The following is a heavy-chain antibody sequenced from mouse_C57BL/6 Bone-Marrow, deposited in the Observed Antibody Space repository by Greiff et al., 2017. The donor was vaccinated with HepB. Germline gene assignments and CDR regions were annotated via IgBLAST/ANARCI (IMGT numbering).Heavy chain of an antibody. V-gene: IGHV1-85*01. Sequence: QVQLQQSGPELVKPGASVKLSCKASGYTFTSYDINWVKQRPGQGREWIGWIYPRDGSTKYNEKFKGKATLTVDTSSSTAYMELHSLTSEDSAVYFCARSAYYSNYGRYWYFDVWGTGTTVTVSS. CDR2: IYPRDGST. D-gene: IGHD2-5*01. CDR3: ARSAYYSNYGRYWYFDV. J-gene: IGHJ1*03. CDR1: GYTFTSYD.